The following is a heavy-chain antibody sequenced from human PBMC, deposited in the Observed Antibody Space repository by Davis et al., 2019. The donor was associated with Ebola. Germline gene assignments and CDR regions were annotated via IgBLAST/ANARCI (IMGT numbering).Heavy chain of an antibody. J-gene: IGHJ6*03. D-gene: IGHD3-3*01. V-gene: IGHV1-46*01. CDR3: ASWGRSWSGYFSSYYYYMDV. CDR1: GYTFTGYY. CDR2: INPSGGST. Sequence: ASVKVSCKASGYTFTGYYMHWVRQAPGQGLEWMGIINPSGGSTSYAQKFQGRVTMTRDTSTSTVYMELSSLRSEDTAVYYCASWGRSWSGYFSSYYYYMDVWGKGTTVTVSS.